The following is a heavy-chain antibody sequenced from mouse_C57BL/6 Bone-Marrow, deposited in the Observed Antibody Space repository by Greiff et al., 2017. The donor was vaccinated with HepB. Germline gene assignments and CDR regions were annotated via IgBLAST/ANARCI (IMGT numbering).Heavy chain of an antibody. D-gene: IGHD1-1*01. CDR3: TRERYYGGGDYAMDY. J-gene: IGHJ4*01. V-gene: IGHV1-5*01. CDR1: GYTFTSYW. Sequence: VQLQQSGTVLARPGASVKMSCKTSGYTFTSYWMHWVKQRPGQGLEWIGAIYPGNSDTSYNQKFKGKAKLTAVTSASTAYMELSSLTNEDSAVYYCTRERYYGGGDYAMDYWGQGTSVTVSS. CDR2: IYPGNSDT.